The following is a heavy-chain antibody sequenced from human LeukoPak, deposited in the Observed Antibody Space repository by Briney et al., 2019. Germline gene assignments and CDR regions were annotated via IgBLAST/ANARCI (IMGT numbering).Heavy chain of an antibody. CDR3: ARDRLRWPKIDY. V-gene: IGHV4-61*08. CDR1: GDSISSGDYY. Sequence: SSETLSLTCTVSGDSISSGDYYWSWIRRPPGKGLEWIGYIYYSGSTNYNPSLKSRVTISVDTSKNQFSLKLNSVTAADTAVYYCARDRLRWPKIDYWGQGTLVTVSS. CDR2: IYYSGST. J-gene: IGHJ4*02. D-gene: IGHD4-23*01.